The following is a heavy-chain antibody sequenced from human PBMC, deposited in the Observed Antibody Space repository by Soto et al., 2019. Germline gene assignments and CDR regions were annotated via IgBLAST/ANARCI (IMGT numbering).Heavy chain of an antibody. V-gene: IGHV5-51*01. J-gene: IGHJ6*02. CDR3: ARNLLRGYSSSSPYYYGMDV. CDR2: IYPGDSDT. Sequence: GESLKISCNGSGYSFTSYWIGWVRQMPGKGLEWMGIIYPGDSDTRYSPSFQDQVTISADKSISTAYLQWSSLKASDTAMYYCARNLLRGYSSSSPYYYGMDVWGQGTTVTVSS. D-gene: IGHD6-6*01. CDR1: GYSFTSYW.